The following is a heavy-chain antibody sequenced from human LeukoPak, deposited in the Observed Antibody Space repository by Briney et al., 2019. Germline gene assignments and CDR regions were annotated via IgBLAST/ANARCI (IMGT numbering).Heavy chain of an antibody. V-gene: IGHV3-74*01. CDR3: ARSQSGVFDV. D-gene: IGHD2-15*01. J-gene: IGHJ3*01. CDR1: GFTFTNYW. Sequence: GGSLRLSCVVSGFTFTNYWMQWVRQVPGKGLVWVARMNSDGTSIIHADSAKGRFTISRDNAENTLYLQMNSLRPEDTALYYCARSQSGVFDVWGQGTMVIVSS. CDR2: MNSDGTSI.